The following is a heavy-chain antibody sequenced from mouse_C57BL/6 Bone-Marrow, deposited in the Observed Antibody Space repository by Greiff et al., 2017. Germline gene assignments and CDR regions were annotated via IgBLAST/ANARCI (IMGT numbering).Heavy chain of an antibody. D-gene: IGHD2-5*01. J-gene: IGHJ3*01. CDR2: INPNNGGT. V-gene: IGHV1-18*01. CDR3: ARDSDYVEGLAY. Sequence: SGPELVKPWASVKIPCKASGFTFTDYNMDWVKQRHGKSLEWIGDINPNNGGTNYNQKFKGQATLTVDKSSSTAYMEHRSLTSEDTAVYYLARDSDYVEGLAYWGQGTLVTVSA. CDR1: GFTFTDYN.